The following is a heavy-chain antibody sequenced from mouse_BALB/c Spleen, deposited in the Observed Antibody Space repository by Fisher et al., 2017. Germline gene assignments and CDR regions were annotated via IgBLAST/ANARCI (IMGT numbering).Heavy chain of an antibody. J-gene: IGHJ4*01. CDR3: ARGVRQGYAMDY. D-gene: IGHD2-14*01. Sequence: KFKGKATLTVDKSSSTAYMQLSSLTSEDSAVYYCARGVRQGYAMDYWGQGTSVTVSS. V-gene: IGHV1-69*02.